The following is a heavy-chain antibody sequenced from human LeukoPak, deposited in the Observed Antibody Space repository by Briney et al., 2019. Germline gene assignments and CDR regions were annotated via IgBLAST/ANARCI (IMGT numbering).Heavy chain of an antibody. Sequence: SETLSLTCTVSGGSISSSSYYWGWIRQPPGKGLEWIGSIYYSGSTYYNLSLKSRVTISVDTSKNQFSLKLSSVTAADTAVYYCARDRAVAAPRFAYWGQGTLVTVSS. CDR1: GGSISSSSYY. J-gene: IGHJ4*02. CDR2: IYYSGST. D-gene: IGHD6-19*01. V-gene: IGHV4-39*02. CDR3: ARDRAVAAPRFAY.